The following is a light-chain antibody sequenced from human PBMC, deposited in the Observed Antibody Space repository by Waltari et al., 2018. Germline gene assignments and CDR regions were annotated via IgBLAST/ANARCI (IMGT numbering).Light chain of an antibody. Sequence: QSALTQPPSASGPPGQSVTIPCTGISSDVGGYNYVSWYQQYPGKASKLMIYDVNKRPPGVPVCFSGSKSGNTASLSVSGRQTDDEADYFCSSYAGSDNLVFGGGTKLTVL. J-gene: IGLJ2*01. CDR3: SSYAGSDNLV. V-gene: IGLV2-8*01. CDR1: SSDVGGYNY. CDR2: DVN.